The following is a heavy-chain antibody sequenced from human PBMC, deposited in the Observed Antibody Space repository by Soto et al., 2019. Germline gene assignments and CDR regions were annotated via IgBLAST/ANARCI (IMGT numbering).Heavy chain of an antibody. CDR1: GYIFTTYV. Sequence: QVQFVHSGAEVKKPGASVKVSCKASGYIFTTYVIHWVRQAPGQRLEWMGWINAVNGNRKYSQTFQGRVTITRDTSASTAYMELSSLRSEDTAVYYCAREDSGSYYAAFDIWGQGTRVTVSS. D-gene: IGHD1-26*01. J-gene: IGHJ3*02. CDR2: INAVNGNR. CDR3: AREDSGSYYAAFDI. V-gene: IGHV1-3*01.